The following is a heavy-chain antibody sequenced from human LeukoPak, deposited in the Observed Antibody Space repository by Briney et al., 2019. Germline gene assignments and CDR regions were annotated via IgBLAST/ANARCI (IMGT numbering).Heavy chain of an antibody. CDR1: GGSFSGYF. D-gene: IGHD3-9*01. CDR3: ENGIRYFDWLSLWNY. Sequence: SETLSLTCAVYGGSFSGYFWSWIRQPPGNGLEWIGEINHSGSTNYNPSLKSRVTMSVDTSKNQFSLKLSSVTAADTVFFHAENGIRYFDWLSLWNYWGQGTLVTVSS. CDR2: INHSGST. J-gene: IGHJ4*02. V-gene: IGHV4-34*01.